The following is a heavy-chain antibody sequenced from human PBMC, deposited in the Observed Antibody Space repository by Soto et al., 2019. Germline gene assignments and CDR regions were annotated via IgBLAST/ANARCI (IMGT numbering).Heavy chain of an antibody. V-gene: IGHV1-18*01. CDR2: ISAYNGNT. CDR3: AREEGYYDSSGYSPYYFDY. CDR1: GYTFTSYG. J-gene: IGHJ4*02. D-gene: IGHD3-22*01. Sequence: ASVKVSCKASGYTFTSYGISWVRQAPGQGLEWMGWISAYNGNTNYAQKLQGRVTMTTDTSTSTAYMELRSLRSDDTAAYYCAREEGYYDSSGYSPYYFDYWGQGTLVTVSS.